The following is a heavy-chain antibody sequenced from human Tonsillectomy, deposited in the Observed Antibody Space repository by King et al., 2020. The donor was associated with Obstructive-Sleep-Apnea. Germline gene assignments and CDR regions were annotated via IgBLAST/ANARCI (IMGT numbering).Heavy chain of an antibody. CDR2: ISGRGGST. V-gene: IGHV3-23*04. Sequence: VQLVESGGGLVQPGGSLRLSCAASGFTFSSYAMSWVRQAPGKGLEWVAAISGRGGSTYYADSVKGRFTNSRDNSTNTLYLQMNSLRAEDTAVYYCAKAQYYYDSGLDYWGQGTLVTVSS. CDR3: AKAQYYYDSGLDY. CDR1: GFTFSSYA. J-gene: IGHJ4*02. D-gene: IGHD3-22*01.